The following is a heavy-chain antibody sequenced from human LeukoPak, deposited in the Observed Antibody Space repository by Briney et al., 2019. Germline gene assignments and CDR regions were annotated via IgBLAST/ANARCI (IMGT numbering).Heavy chain of an antibody. CDR2: IYYSGST. D-gene: IGHD2/OR15-2a*01. J-gene: IGHJ4*02. CDR1: GGSMSTYY. Sequence: SETLSLTCTVSGGSMSTYYWGWIRQPPGQGLEWIGYIYYSGSTNYNPSLKSRVTISVDTSKNQFSLKLSSVTAADTAVYYCARGNTWYPYWGQGSLVTVSS. V-gene: IGHV4-59*01. CDR3: ARGNTWYPY.